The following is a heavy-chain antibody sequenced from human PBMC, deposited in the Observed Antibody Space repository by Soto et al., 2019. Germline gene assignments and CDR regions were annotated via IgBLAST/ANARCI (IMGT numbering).Heavy chain of an antibody. V-gene: IGHV4-30-4*01. CDR2: IYYSGST. CDR1: GGSISSGDYY. Sequence: SETLSLTCTVSGGSISSGDYYWSWIRQPPGKGLEWIGYIYYSGSTYYNPSLKSRVTISVDTSKNQFSLKLSSVTAADTAVYYCARASYYYDSSGYYYVDYWGQGTLVTVSS. CDR3: ARASYYYDSSGYYYVDY. D-gene: IGHD3-22*01. J-gene: IGHJ4*02.